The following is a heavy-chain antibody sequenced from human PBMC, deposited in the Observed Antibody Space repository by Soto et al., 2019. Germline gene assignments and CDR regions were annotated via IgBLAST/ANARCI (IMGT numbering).Heavy chain of an antibody. V-gene: IGHV1-46*01. D-gene: IGHD1-26*01. J-gene: IGHJ6*02. Sequence: ASVKVSCKASGYTFTSYYMHWVRQAPGRGLEWMGIINPSGGSTSYAQKFQGRVTMTRDTSISTAYMELSRLRSDDTAVYYGASVFSSRGGSFGYYGMDVWGQGTSVTVSS. CDR1: GYTFTSYY. CDR3: ASVFSSRGGSFGYYGMDV. CDR2: INPSGGST.